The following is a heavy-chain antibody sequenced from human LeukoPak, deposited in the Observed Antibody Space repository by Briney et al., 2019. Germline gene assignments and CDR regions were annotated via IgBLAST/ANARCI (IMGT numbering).Heavy chain of an antibody. CDR1: GFTFRYYP. J-gene: IGHJ4*02. D-gene: IGHD6-25*01. Sequence: GGSLRLSCATSGFTFRYYPMHWVRQAPGRRLEWVAIVYSDGSNKYYADSVKGRFTISRDNSKNTLSLQMNSLRAEDTAVYYCARDIGTSSAPSFDFWGQGTLVTVSS. CDR3: ARDIGTSSAPSFDF. V-gene: IGHV3-33*01. CDR2: VYSDGSNK.